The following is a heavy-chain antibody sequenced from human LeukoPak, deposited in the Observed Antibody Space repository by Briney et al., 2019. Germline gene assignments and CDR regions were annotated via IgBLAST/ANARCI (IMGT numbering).Heavy chain of an antibody. V-gene: IGHV1-46*01. CDR2: INPTGGDT. Sequence: ASVKVSCKASGYTFINYYLHWVRQAPGQGLEWMGEINPTGGDTIYAQKFQGRVTMTRDMSTSTVYMELSSLRSEDTAVYYCARGRGLGTYEYYYYYMDVWGKGTTVTISS. D-gene: IGHD1/OR15-1a*01. J-gene: IGHJ6*03. CDR1: GYTFINYY. CDR3: ARGRGLGTYEYYYYYMDV.